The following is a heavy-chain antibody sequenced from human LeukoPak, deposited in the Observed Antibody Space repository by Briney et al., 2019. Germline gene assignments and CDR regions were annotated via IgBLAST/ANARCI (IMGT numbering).Heavy chain of an antibody. CDR2: IYYSGST. CDR1: GGSISSSSYY. CDR3: ARHFRLISWFDP. V-gene: IGHV4-39*01. J-gene: IGHJ5*02. D-gene: IGHD2-8*01. Sequence: PSETLSLTCTVSGGSISSSSYYWGWIRQPPGKGLEWIGSIYYSGSTYYNPSLKSRVTISVDTSKNQFSLKLSSVTAADTAVYYCARHFRLISWFDPWGQGTLVTVSS.